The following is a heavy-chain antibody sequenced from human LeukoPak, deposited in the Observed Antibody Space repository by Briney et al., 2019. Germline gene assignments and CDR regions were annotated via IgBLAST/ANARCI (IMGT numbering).Heavy chain of an antibody. D-gene: IGHD3-22*01. J-gene: IGHJ4*02. CDR1: GFTFRRYD. V-gene: IGHV3-30*12. Sequence: PGGSLRLSCAASGFTFRRYDMHWVRQAPGKGLEWVAVISYDGSNKYYADSVKGRFTISRDNSKNTLYLQMNSLRAEDTAVYYCARDYRVGDISHYYLAHAYWGPGTLVTVSS. CDR2: ISYDGSNK. CDR3: ARDYRVGDISHYYLAHAY.